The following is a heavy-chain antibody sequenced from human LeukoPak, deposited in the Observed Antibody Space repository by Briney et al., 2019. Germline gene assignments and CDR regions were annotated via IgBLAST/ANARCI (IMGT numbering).Heavy chain of an antibody. J-gene: IGHJ4*02. CDR2: IKSSGTSI. D-gene: IGHD6-19*01. CDR1: GFTFSDYY. CDR3: ARGQGAVSGPFAY. V-gene: IGHV3-11*01. Sequence: GSLRLSCAAPGFTFSDYYMGLIRQAPGKGPELVSYIKSSGTSIYYTGSLKGRFTISRDKTKNSLYLQMNSLRAEDTDVYYCARGQGAVSGPFAYWGQGTLVTVSS.